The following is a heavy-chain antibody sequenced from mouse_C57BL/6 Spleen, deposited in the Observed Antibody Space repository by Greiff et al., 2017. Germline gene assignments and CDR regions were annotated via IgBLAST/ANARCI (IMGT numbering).Heavy chain of an antibody. Sequence: EVKVEESGGGLVKPGGSLKLSCAASGFTFSSYAMSWVRQTPEKRLEWVATLSDGGSYTYYPDNVKGRFTLSRDNAKNNLYLQMSHLKSEDTAMYYFARDGLYYGNLCDYWGQGTTLTVSS. D-gene: IGHD2-1*01. CDR2: LSDGGSYT. V-gene: IGHV5-4*01. CDR3: ARDGLYYGNLCDY. J-gene: IGHJ2*01. CDR1: GFTFSSYA.